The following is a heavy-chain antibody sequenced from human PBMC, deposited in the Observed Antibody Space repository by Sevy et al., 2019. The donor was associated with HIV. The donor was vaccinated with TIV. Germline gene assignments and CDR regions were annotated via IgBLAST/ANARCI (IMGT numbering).Heavy chain of an antibody. D-gene: IGHD6-19*01. Sequence: GGALRLSCTASGFTFRRNSMNWVRQAPGKGLEWLAYINTLSDTIKYADSVKGRFTISRDNAKNSLYLQMNSLRVEDTAVYYCAGDASVAAYYFDFWGQGTLVTVSS. V-gene: IGHV3-48*01. CDR3: AGDASVAAYYFDF. J-gene: IGHJ4*02. CDR2: INTLSDTI. CDR1: GFTFRRNS.